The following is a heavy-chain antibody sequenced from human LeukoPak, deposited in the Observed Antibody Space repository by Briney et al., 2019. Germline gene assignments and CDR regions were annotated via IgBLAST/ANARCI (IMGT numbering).Heavy chain of an antibody. CDR1: GYTFTGYY. J-gene: IGHJ3*02. Sequence: ASVKVSYKASGYTFTGYYMHWVRQAPGQGLEWMGWINPNSGGTNYAQKFQGRVTMTRDTSISTAYMELSRLRSDDTAVYYCAGEGLKYYYDSSGSPRGLDAFDIWGQGTMVTVSS. V-gene: IGHV1-2*02. CDR2: INPNSGGT. D-gene: IGHD3-22*01. CDR3: AGEGLKYYYDSSGSPRGLDAFDI.